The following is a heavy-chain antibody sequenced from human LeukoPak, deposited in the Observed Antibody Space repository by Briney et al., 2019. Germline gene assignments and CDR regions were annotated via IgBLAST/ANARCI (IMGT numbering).Heavy chain of an antibody. CDR2: IKQDGSEK. CDR3: ARGIFGVAPESDYYYMDV. Sequence: TGGSLRLSCAASGFTFSSYWMSWVRQAPGKGLEWVANIKQDGSEKYYVDSVKGRFTISRDNAKNSLYLQMNSLRAEDTAVYYCARGIFGVAPESDYYYMDVWGKGTTVTVSS. J-gene: IGHJ6*03. D-gene: IGHD3-3*01. V-gene: IGHV3-7*01. CDR1: GFTFSSYW.